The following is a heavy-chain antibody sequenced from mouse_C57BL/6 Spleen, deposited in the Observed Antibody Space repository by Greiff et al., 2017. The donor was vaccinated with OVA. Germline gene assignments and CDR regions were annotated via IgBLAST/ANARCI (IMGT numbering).Heavy chain of an antibody. V-gene: IGHV1-55*01. Sequence: QVQLQQPGAELVKPGASVKMSCKASGYTFTSYWITWVKQRPGQGLAWIGDIYPGSGSTNYNEKFKSKATLTVDTSSSTACMQLSSLTSEDSAVYYCARADSKESLYWYFDVWGTGTTVTVSS. CDR3: ARADSKESLYWYFDV. J-gene: IGHJ1*03. CDR1: GYTFTSYW. CDR2: IYPGSGST. D-gene: IGHD2-5*01.